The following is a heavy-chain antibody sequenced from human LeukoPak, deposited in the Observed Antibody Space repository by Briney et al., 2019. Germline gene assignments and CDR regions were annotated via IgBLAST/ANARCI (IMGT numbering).Heavy chain of an antibody. D-gene: IGHD4-17*01. V-gene: IGHV1-69*13. CDR2: IIPIFGTA. CDR1: GGTFSSYA. Sequence: SVKVSCKSSGGTFSSYAISWVRQAPGQGLEWMGGIIPIFGTANYAQKFQGRVTITADESTSTAYMELSSLRSEDTAVYYCARGAPDYGDYEVHWGQGTLVTVSS. CDR3: ARGAPDYGDYEVH. J-gene: IGHJ4*02.